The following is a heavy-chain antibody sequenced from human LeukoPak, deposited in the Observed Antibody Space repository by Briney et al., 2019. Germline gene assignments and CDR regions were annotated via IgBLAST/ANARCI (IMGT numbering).Heavy chain of an antibody. V-gene: IGHV3-30-3*01. CDR1: GFTFNTYW. J-gene: IGHJ3*02. D-gene: IGHD5-24*01. CDR3: ARGSEGDGYNSNPLDI. Sequence: GGSLRLSCAASGFTFNTYWMSWVRQAPGKGLEWGAVISYDGGNKYYADSVKGRFTISRDSPKNTVYLQMNSLRPEDTAVYYCARGSEGDGYNSNPLDIWGQGTMVTVSS. CDR2: ISYDGGNK.